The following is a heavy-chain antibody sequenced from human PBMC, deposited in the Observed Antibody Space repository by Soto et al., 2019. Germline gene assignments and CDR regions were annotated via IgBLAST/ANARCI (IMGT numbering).Heavy chain of an antibody. V-gene: IGHV1-46*02. Sequence: GLMKGSSKGSCFTIYPQYMHWGGQGPGQGLEWMGIINPSGGSTRYAQKFQGRVTMTRDTSTSTVYMELSSLRSEDTAVYYCARDIHYDSSGPRDYWGQGTLVTVPS. CDR2: INPSGGST. CDR3: ARDIHYDSSGPRDY. D-gene: IGHD3-22*01. J-gene: IGHJ4*02. CDR1: CFTIYPQY.